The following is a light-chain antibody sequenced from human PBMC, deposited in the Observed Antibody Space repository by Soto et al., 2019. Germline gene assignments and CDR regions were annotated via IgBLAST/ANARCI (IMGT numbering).Light chain of an antibody. V-gene: IGLV1-36*01. CDR2: YDD. Sequence: QSVLTQPPSVSEAPRQRVTISCSGSSSNIGNNAVNWYQQLPGKAPKLLIYYDDLLPSGVSDRFSGSESGTSASLAISGLQSEDEADYYCAAWDDSLNGVLFGGGTKLTVL. CDR1: SSNIGNNA. J-gene: IGLJ2*01. CDR3: AAWDDSLNGVL.